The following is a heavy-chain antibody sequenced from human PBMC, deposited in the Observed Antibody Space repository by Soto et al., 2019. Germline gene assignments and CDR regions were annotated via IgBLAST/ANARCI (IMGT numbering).Heavy chain of an antibody. Sequence: QVQLVQSGAELKKPGASVMVSCKASGYTFSSYGITWVRQAPGQGLEWMGWISVYNGNTNYAQKLQGRVTMTTDTSTSTAYMELRSLRSDDTVVYYCGRASGSAFWFDPCGQGTLVTVSS. CDR3: GRASGSAFWFDP. D-gene: IGHD3-3*02. V-gene: IGHV1-18*01. J-gene: IGHJ5*02. CDR2: ISVYNGNT. CDR1: GYTFSSYG.